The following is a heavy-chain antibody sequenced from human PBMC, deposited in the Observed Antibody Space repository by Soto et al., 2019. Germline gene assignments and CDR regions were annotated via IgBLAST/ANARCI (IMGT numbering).Heavy chain of an antibody. J-gene: IGHJ3*02. V-gene: IGHV3-30-3*01. CDR1: GFTFGDYT. CDR3: SRDGYSGRSDGFDI. D-gene: IGHD1-26*01. CDR2: ISYDGNNE. Sequence: QVQLVESGGGVVQPGRSLRLSCAASGFTFGDYTMHWVRQPPGKGLEWVAGISYDGNNERYTDPVRGRFTVSRDNSKSTLYLQMNSLKSEDTAVYYCSRDGYSGRSDGFDIWGQGTMVTVSS.